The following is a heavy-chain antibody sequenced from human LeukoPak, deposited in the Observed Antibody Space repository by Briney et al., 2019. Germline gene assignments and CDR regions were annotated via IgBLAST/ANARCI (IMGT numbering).Heavy chain of an antibody. CDR2: INPSGGST. CDR3: ARDRRITMVRGVIQYNWFDP. J-gene: IGHJ5*02. D-gene: IGHD3-10*01. CDR1: GYTFISYY. V-gene: IGHV1-46*01. Sequence: AWVKDSRLASGYTFISYYLHWVGQPPGKELEWMGIINPSGGSTSYAQKFQGRVTMTRDMSTSKVYMELSSLRSEDTAVYYCARDRRITMVRGVIQYNWFDPWGQGTLVTVSS.